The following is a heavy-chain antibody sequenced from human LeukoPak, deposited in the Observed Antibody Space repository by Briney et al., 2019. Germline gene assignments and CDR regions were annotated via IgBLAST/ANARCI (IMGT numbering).Heavy chain of an antibody. D-gene: IGHD4-17*01. V-gene: IGHV3-48*01. J-gene: IGHJ6*03. CDR1: GFTFSSYS. CDR3: ARGDYGDYWNYYYMDV. Sequence: GGSLRLSCAASGFTFSSYSMNWVRQAPGKGLEWVSGISGSDGSTNYADSVKGRFTISRDTAKNSLYLQMNSLRAEDTAVYSCARGDYGDYWNYYYMDVWGKGTTVTVSS. CDR2: ISGSDGST.